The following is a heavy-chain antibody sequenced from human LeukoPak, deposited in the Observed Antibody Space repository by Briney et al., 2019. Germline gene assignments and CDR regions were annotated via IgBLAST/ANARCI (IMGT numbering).Heavy chain of an antibody. V-gene: IGHV1-69*05. CDR3: ASGGYGSGSYYSDY. Sequence: GSSVKVSCKASGGTFSSYAISWVRQAPGQGLEWMGGIISIFGTANYAQKFQGRVTITTDESTSTAYMELSSLRSEDTAVYYCASGGYGSGSYYSDYWGQGTLVTVSS. J-gene: IGHJ4*02. D-gene: IGHD3-10*01. CDR1: GGTFSSYA. CDR2: IISIFGTA.